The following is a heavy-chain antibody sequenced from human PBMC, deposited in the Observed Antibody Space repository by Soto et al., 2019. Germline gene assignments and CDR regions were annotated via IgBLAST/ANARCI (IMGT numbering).Heavy chain of an antibody. Sequence: LPLTCTVSGGSITSSNYHWGWSRQPPGKGLEWIGTIYYSGNTYYNPSLKSRVTMSMDASKNQFSLTLSSVAVADTAVYYCSRLTNARPGDDWGQGTLVTVSS. CDR1: GGSITSSNYH. D-gene: IGHD2-2*01. CDR3: SRLTNARPGDD. V-gene: IGHV4-39*01. J-gene: IGHJ4*02. CDR2: IYYSGNT.